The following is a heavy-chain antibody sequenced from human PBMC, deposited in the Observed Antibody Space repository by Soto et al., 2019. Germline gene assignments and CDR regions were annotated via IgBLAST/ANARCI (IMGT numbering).Heavy chain of an antibody. CDR1: GFRFSSYW. V-gene: IGHV3-7*01. Sequence: GGSLRLSCVASGFRFSSYWMTWVRQAPGKGLEWVAIINQDTSYRYYVDSVEGRFTISRDSAKSSVYLQMNSLRAEDTALYYCAKVGYNDWDFDRWGQGTLVTVPQ. CDR2: INQDTSYR. D-gene: IGHD3-16*01. CDR3: AKVGYNDWDFDR. J-gene: IGHJ4*02.